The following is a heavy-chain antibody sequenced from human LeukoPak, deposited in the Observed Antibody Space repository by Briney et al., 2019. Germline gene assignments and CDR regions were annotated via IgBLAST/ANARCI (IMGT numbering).Heavy chain of an antibody. Sequence: GGSLRLSCAASGFTFSNAWMSWVRQAPGKGLEWVGRIKSKTDGGTTGYAAPVKGRFTISRDDSKNTLYLQMNSLKTEDTAVYYCTTDPAAGAFDYWGQGTLVTVSP. CDR1: GFTFSNAW. D-gene: IGHD6-13*01. V-gene: IGHV3-15*01. J-gene: IGHJ4*02. CDR3: TTDPAAGAFDY. CDR2: IKSKTDGGTT.